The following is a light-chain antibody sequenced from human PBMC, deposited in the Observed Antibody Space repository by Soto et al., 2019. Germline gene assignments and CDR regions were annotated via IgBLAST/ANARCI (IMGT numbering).Light chain of an antibody. CDR2: RAS. CDR1: HYVYSN. CDR3: QQYHNLWT. Sequence: EIVMTQSPATLSMSPGERATLSCTASHYVYSNVAWFQQRPGQAPRLLIYRASARATGTPARFSGSGSGTEFTLTITSLQSEDFAVYYCQQYHNLWTFGQGTKVDSK. J-gene: IGKJ1*01. V-gene: IGKV3-15*01.